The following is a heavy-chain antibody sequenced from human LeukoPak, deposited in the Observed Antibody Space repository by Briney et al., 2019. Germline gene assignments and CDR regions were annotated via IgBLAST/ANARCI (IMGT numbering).Heavy chain of an antibody. J-gene: IGHJ4*02. V-gene: IGHV3-48*03. CDR3: ARGWFDY. CDR2: ISSSGDTI. Sequence: PGGSLRLSCAASGFTFSSYEMNWVRQAPGKGLGWISYISSSGDTIFYADSVKGRFTISRDNAKNSLYLQMNSLRAEDSAIYYCARGWFDYWGQGTLVTVSS. CDR1: GFTFSSYE.